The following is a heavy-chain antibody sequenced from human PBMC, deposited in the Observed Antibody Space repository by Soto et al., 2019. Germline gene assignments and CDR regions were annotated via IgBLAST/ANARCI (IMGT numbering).Heavy chain of an antibody. Sequence: GGSLRLSCAASGFTFDDYAMHWVRQAPGKGLEWVSGISWNSGSIGYADSVKGRFTISRDNAKNYLYLQMNSLRAEDTTLYYCAKDRKSPTNYYYYGMDVWGQGTTVTVSS. J-gene: IGHJ6*02. CDR2: ISWNSGSI. V-gene: IGHV3-9*01. CDR1: GFTFDDYA. CDR3: AKDRKSPTNYYYYGMDV.